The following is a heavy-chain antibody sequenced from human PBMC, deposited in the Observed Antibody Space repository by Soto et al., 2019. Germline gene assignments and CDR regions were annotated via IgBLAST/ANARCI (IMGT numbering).Heavy chain of an antibody. CDR3: ARVGTGGSYFDY. CDR1: GFTFSSYS. J-gene: IGHJ4*02. CDR2: ISSSSSYI. D-gene: IGHD2-8*02. Sequence: GESLKISCAASGFTFSSYSMNWVRQAPGKGLEWVSSISSSSSYIYYADSVKGRFTISRDNAKNSLYLQMNSLRAEDTAVYYCARVGTGGSYFDYWGQGTLVTVSS. V-gene: IGHV3-21*01.